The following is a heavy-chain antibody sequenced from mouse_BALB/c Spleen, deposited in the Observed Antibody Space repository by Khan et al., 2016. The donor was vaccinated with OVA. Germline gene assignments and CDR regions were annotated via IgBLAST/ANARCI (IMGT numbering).Heavy chain of an antibody. CDR2: IWGDGTT. V-gene: IGHV2-6-7*01. J-gene: IGHJ4*01. CDR1: GFSLTGYG. CDR3: ARTYYCNYREAMDY. Sequence: VKLEESGPGLVAPSQSLSITCTVSGFSLTGYGVTWVRQPPGKGLEWLGMIWGDGTTDYKSVLKSRLSINKDNSKSQVFLKMNSLKTDDTAKYYCARTYYCNYREAMDYWGQGTSVTVSS. D-gene: IGHD2-10*01.